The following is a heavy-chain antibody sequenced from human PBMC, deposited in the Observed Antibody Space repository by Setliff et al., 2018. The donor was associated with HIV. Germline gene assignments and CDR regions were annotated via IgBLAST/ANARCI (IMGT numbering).Heavy chain of an antibody. CDR2: INPNTGGT. J-gene: IGHJ4*02. CDR1: GYFFTAYY. Sequence: ASVKVSCKASGYFFTAYYMHWVRQAPGQGLEWMAWINPNTGGTQYAQKFQGRVTVTRDTPISTAYMEIKKLTSDDTAVYYCARDNRTGYSGGWPFDYWGQGTVVTVSS. CDR3: ARDNRTGYSGGWPFDY. V-gene: IGHV1-2*02. D-gene: IGHD5-12*01.